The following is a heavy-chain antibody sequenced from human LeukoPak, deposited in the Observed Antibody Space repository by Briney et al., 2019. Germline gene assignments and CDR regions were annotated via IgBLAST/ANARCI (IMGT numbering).Heavy chain of an antibody. CDR3: VRRSGYDNYYYYYYMDV. D-gene: IGHD5-12*01. J-gene: IGHJ6*03. Sequence: GGSLRLSCAASGFTFSSYSMNWVRQAPGKGLEWVSFISSSSSYIYYADSVKGRFTISRDNAKNSLYLQMNSLRAEDTAVYYCVRRSGYDNYYYYYYMDVWGKGTTVTVSS. CDR1: GFTFSSYS. CDR2: ISSSSSYI. V-gene: IGHV3-21*01.